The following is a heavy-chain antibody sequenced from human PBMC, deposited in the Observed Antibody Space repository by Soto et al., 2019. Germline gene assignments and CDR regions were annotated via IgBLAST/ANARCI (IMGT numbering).Heavy chain of an antibody. CDR1: GDSITSDKYY. CDR3: ERHQPFGSGWYYFDP. Sequence: SETLSLTCTVSGDSITSDKYYWGWIRQPPGKGLETIANIYYGGNTYYNPSLKSRVTISVDTSKNQFSLKLTSVTAADTAVYYCERHQPFGSGWYYFDPWGQGTLVTVSS. CDR2: IYYGGNT. V-gene: IGHV4-39*01. D-gene: IGHD6-19*01. J-gene: IGHJ4*02.